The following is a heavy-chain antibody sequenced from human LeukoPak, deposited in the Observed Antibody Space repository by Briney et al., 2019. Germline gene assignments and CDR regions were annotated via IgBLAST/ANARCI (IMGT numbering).Heavy chain of an antibody. Sequence: GGSLRLSCAVSGFIFNNYAMHWVRQPPGKGLEWVAGISWNSGSIHYADSVKGRFTISRDNAKNSLYLQMNSLRVEDTAFYYCAKDNRRHYTSGPNPDSLHWGQGALVTVSS. J-gene: IGHJ4*02. CDR2: ISWNSGSI. CDR3: AKDNRRHYTSGPNPDSLH. CDR1: GFIFNNYA. V-gene: IGHV3-9*01. D-gene: IGHD6-19*01.